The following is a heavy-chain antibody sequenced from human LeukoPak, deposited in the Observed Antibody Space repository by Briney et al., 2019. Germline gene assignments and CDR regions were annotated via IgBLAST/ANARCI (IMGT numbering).Heavy chain of an antibody. V-gene: IGHV3-23*01. CDR2: ISGSGGST. J-gene: IGHJ4*02. CDR3: AKGVRGVTAFDY. D-gene: IGHD3-10*01. Sequence: GGSPRLSCAASGFTFSSYAMSWVRQAPGKGLEWVSAISGSGGSTYYADSVKGRFTISRDNSKNTLYLQMNSLRAEDTAVYYCAKGVRGVTAFDYWGQGTLVTVSS. CDR1: GFTFSSYA.